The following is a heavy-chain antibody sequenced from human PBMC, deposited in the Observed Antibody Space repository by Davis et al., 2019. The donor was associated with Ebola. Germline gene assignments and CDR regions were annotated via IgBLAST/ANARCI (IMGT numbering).Heavy chain of an antibody. CDR1: GFTFSSYS. D-gene: IGHD7-27*01. Sequence: SCAASGFTFSSYSMNWVRQAPGKGLEWVSSISSSSSYIYYADSVKGRFTISRDNAKNSLYLQMNSLRAEDTAVYYCARDEGVAGEDGMDVWGKGTTVTVSS. J-gene: IGHJ6*04. CDR3: ARDEGVAGEDGMDV. V-gene: IGHV3-21*01. CDR2: ISSSSSYI.